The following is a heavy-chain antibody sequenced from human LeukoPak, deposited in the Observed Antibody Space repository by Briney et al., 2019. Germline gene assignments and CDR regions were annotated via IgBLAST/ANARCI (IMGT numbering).Heavy chain of an antibody. CDR2: IYYSGST. CDR3: ARLSSGYIGFNYFDY. D-gene: IGHD3-22*01. Sequence: SETLSLTCTVSGGSISSSSYYWGWIRQPPGKGLEWIGNIYYSGSTYYNPSLKSRVAISVDTSKNQFSLNLSSVTAADTAVYYCARLSSGYIGFNYFDYWGQGTLVTVSS. CDR1: GGSISSSSYY. J-gene: IGHJ4*02. V-gene: IGHV4-39*01.